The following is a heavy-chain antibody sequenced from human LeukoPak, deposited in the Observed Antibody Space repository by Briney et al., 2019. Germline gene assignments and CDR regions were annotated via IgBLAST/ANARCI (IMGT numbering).Heavy chain of an antibody. CDR3: ASPDTLGYCSSTSCYAFDY. J-gene: IGHJ4*02. V-gene: IGHV1-69*13. D-gene: IGHD2-2*01. CDR1: GGTFSSYA. CDR2: IIPIFGTA. Sequence: SVKVSCKASGGTFSSYAISWVRQAPGQGLEWMGGIIPIFGTANYAQRFQGRVTITADESTSTAYMELSSLRSEDTAVYYCASPDTLGYCSSTSCYAFDYWGQGTLVTVSS.